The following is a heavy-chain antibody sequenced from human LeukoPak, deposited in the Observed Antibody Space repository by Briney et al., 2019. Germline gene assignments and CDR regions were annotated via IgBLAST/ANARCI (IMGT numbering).Heavy chain of an antibody. J-gene: IGHJ5*02. CDR2: ISGNSRYI. V-gene: IGHV3-21*06. Sequence: GGSLRLSCAASGFTFSSYSMTWVRQAPGKGLEWVSSISGNSRYIYYADSMRGRFTISRDNAKNTLYLQMNSLKPEDTAVYYCARGAHAAAFDPWGQGTLVTVSS. D-gene: IGHD6-13*01. CDR3: ARGAHAAAFDP. CDR1: GFTFSSYS.